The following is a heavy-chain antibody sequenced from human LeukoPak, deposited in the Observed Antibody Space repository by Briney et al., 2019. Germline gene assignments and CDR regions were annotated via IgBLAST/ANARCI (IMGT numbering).Heavy chain of an antibody. D-gene: IGHD3-10*01. V-gene: IGHV4-59*08. CDR2: IYHSGST. Sequence: SETLSLTCTVSGGSISSYYWSWIRQPPGEGLEWIGFIYHSGSTNYNPSLKSRVTISVDTSTNQFSLKMKSVTAADTAVYYCARFGEVFDYWGQGTLVTVSS. J-gene: IGHJ4*02. CDR3: ARFGEVFDY. CDR1: GGSISSYY.